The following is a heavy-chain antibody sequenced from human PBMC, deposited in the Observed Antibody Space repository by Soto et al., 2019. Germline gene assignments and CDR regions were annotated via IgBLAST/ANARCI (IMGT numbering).Heavy chain of an antibody. CDR3: ATARRGTVSLLTA. CDR1: GYRNSVSH. D-gene: IGHD3-16*01. Sequence: ALVKGACKTSGYRNSVSHGRWGRQNPGQGLEWMGWLNPYSGATTYAPKYQGRITLTRDTSLSTSYMELIGLKSDDTAVYYCATARRGTVSLLTAWGQGTLVTVSS. J-gene: IGHJ5*01. CDR2: LNPYSGAT. V-gene: IGHV1-2*02.